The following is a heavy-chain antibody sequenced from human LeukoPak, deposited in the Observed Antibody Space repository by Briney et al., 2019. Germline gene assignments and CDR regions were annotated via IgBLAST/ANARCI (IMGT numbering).Heavy chain of an antibody. CDR1: GYTFTGNF. CDR3: ARAARVSYYDNSPQGMDV. J-gene: IGHJ6*02. D-gene: IGHD3-22*01. CDR2: ITPNTGGT. Sequence: ASVKLSCKSSGYTFTGNFKHWVRHAPGQGLEWMGWITPNTGGTNYAQKFQGRVTMTRDTSISTAYMQLSRLRSDDTAVYYCARAARVSYYDNSPQGMDVWGLGTTVTVSS. V-gene: IGHV1-2*02.